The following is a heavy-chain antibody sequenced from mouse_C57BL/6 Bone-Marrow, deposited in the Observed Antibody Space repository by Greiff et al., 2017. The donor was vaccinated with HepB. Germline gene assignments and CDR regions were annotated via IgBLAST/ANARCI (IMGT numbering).Heavy chain of an antibody. Sequence: EVQWVESGGGLVKPGGSLKLSCAASGFTFSDYGMHWVRQAPEKGLEWVVYISSGSSTIYYADTVKGRFTISRDNAKNTLFLQMTSLRSEDTAMYYCARGSYWYFDVWGTGTTVTVSS. D-gene: IGHD1-1*01. J-gene: IGHJ1*03. CDR1: GFTFSDYG. CDR2: ISSGSSTI. CDR3: ARGSYWYFDV. V-gene: IGHV5-17*01.